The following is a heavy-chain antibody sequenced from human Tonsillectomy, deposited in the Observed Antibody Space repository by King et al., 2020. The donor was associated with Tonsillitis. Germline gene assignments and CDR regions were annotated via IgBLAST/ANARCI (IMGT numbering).Heavy chain of an antibody. D-gene: IGHD3-10*02. CDR1: GFTFSNYA. CDR3: ATSNSVRGRHYHYYGMDV. V-gene: IGHV3-30-3*01. Sequence: VQLVESGGGVVQPGRSLRLSCAASGFTFSNYAIHWVRQAPGKGLEWVAVVSYDGSTKYCADSVKGRFTISRDNSKNTLYVQMNSLGADDTAVYYFATSNSVRGRHYHYYGMDVWGQGTPVTVSP. CDR2: VSYDGSTK. J-gene: IGHJ6*01.